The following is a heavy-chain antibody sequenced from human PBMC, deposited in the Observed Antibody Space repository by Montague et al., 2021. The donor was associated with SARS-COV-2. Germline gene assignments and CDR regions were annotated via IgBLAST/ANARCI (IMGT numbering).Heavy chain of an antibody. Sequence: SETRSLTCTVSGGSISSSSYYWGWIRQLPGKGLEWIGSIYYTGSTYYNPSLKSRVTISVDTSKNQFSLKLSSVTAADTAVYYCARDTRIAMLVVVTRYGLDVWGQGTTVTVSS. CDR3: ARDTRIAMLVVVTRYGLDV. V-gene: IGHV4-39*07. CDR1: GGSISSSSYY. J-gene: IGHJ6*02. D-gene: IGHD3-22*01. CDR2: IYYTGST.